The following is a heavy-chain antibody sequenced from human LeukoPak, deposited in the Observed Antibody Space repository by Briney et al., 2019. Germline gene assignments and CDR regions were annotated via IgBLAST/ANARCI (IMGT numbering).Heavy chain of an antibody. CDR2: IRSKANSYAT. J-gene: IGHJ1*01. CDR1: GFTFSGSA. V-gene: IGHV3-73*01. CDR3: TRRHSSSSLYFQH. Sequence: GGSLRLSCAASGFTFSGSAMHWVRQASGKGLEWVGRIRSKANSYATAYAAPVKGRFTISRDDSKNTAYLQMNSLKTEDTAVYYCTRRHSSSSLYFQHWGQGTLVTVSS. D-gene: IGHD6-13*01.